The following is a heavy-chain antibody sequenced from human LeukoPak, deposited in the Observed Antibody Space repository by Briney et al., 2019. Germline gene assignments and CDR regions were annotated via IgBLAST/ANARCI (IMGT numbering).Heavy chain of an antibody. V-gene: IGHV4-39*01. CDR1: GGSLSSSGYY. J-gene: IGHJ4*02. CDR3: ARRVRQILEYSSSLVDY. Sequence: SETLSLTCSVSGGSLSSSGYYWGWLRQPPGKGLEWIGSIYYTGSTYYNPSRKSRVTMSVDTSKNQFSLKLSSVTAADTAVYYCARRVRQILEYSSSLVDYWGQGTLVTVSS. D-gene: IGHD6-6*01. CDR2: IYYTGST.